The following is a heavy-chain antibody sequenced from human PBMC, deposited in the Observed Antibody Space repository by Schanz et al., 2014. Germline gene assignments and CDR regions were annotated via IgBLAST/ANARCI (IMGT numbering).Heavy chain of an antibody. CDR1: GFAFSSYG. D-gene: IGHD3-10*01. J-gene: IGHJ4*02. CDR3: AKYRGYYRVSGSYRELEY. Sequence: VQLVESGGGVVQPGRSLRLSCLASGFAFSSYGMNWLRQAPGKGLEWVSVIGVDGTTTYYADSVKGRFTISRDNSKNTLYLQMNSLRPEDTAVYYCAKYRGYYRVSGSYRELEYWGQGTLVTGSS. CDR2: IGVDGTTT. V-gene: IGHV3-23*04.